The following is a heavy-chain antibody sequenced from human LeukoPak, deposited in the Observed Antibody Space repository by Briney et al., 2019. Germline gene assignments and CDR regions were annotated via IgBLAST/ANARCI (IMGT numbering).Heavy chain of an antibody. D-gene: IGHD3-10*01. CDR2: IDPSDSYT. CDR3: ARHRGFSAFDI. V-gene: IGHV5-10-1*01. J-gene: IGHJ3*02. Sequence: GEPLNISCKGSGYSFTSYWISWVRQMTGKGLEWMGRIDPSDSYTNSSPSFQGHVTISADKSISTAYLQWSSLKASDTAMYYCARHRGFSAFDIWGQGTMVTVSS. CDR1: GYSFTSYW.